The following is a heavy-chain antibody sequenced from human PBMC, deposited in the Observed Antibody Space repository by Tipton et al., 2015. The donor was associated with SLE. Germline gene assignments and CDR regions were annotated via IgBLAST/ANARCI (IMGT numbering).Heavy chain of an antibody. J-gene: IGHJ5*02. Sequence: LRLSCAVYGGSFSGYYWSWIRQPPGKGLEWIGEINHSGSTNYNPSLKSRVTISVDTSKNQFSLKLSSVTAADTAVYYCVRVTGIAVAGMRFDPWGQGTLVTVSS. CDR1: GGSFSGYY. V-gene: IGHV4-34*01. CDR3: VRVTGIAVAGMRFDP. D-gene: IGHD6-19*01. CDR2: INHSGST.